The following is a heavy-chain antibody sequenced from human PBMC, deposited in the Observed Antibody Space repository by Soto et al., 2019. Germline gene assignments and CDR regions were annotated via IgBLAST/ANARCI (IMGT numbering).Heavy chain of an antibody. CDR3: ARDLHPPMAVAGTGPDY. J-gene: IGHJ4*02. Sequence: QVQLVESGGGVVQPGRSLRLSCAASGFTFSSYGMHWVRQAPGKGLEWVAVIWYDGSNKYYADSGKGRFTISRDNSKNTLYLQMNSLRAEDTGVYYCARDLHPPMAVAGTGPDYWGQGTLVTVSS. V-gene: IGHV3-33*01. D-gene: IGHD6-19*01. CDR1: GFTFSSYG. CDR2: IWYDGSNK.